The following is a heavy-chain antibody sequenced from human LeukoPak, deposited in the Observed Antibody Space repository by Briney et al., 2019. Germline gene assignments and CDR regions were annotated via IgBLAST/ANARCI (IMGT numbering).Heavy chain of an antibody. D-gene: IGHD3-22*01. CDR2: IYYSGST. Sequence: SETLSLTCIVSGVSISGHYWSWIRQPPGKGLQWIGYIYYSGSTKFNPSLKSRVTISVDTSKNHFSLNLTSVTAADTAVYYRARLTNYYGSGYLGDAFDVWGQGTMVSVSS. J-gene: IGHJ3*01. CDR1: GVSISGHY. V-gene: IGHV4-59*08. CDR3: ARLTNYYGSGYLGDAFDV.